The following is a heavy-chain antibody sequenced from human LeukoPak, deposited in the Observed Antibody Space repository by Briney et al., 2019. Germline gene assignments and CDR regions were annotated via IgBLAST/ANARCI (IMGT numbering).Heavy chain of an antibody. V-gene: IGHV3-7*01. D-gene: IGHD6-13*01. Sequence: GGSLRLSCAVSGFSVSGYWMTWVRQAPGKGLEWVANIKQDGSEKNCVDSVKGRFTISRDNAENSLFLQMNSLRVEDKAVYYCAREWQGGIAAAGTRIEGDYWGQGTLVAVSS. CDR2: IKQDGSEK. J-gene: IGHJ4*02. CDR3: AREWQGGIAAAGTRIEGDY. CDR1: GFSVSGYW.